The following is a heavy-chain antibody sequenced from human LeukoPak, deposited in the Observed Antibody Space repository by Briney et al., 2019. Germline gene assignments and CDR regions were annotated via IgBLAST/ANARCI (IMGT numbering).Heavy chain of an antibody. CDR3: ARDQYYYDSSGYLTFDY. J-gene: IGHJ4*02. D-gene: IGHD3-22*01. Sequence: SETLSLTCTVSGVSLSSYYWSWIRQPAGKGLEWIGRIHTSGSTNYNPSLKSRVTMSVDTSKNQFSLKLSSVTAADTAVYYCARDQYYYDSSGYLTFDYWGQGTLVTVSS. CDR1: GVSLSSYY. V-gene: IGHV4-4*07. CDR2: IHTSGST.